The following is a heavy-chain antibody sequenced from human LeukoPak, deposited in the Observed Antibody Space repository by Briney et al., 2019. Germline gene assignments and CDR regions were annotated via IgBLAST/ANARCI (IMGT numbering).Heavy chain of an antibody. J-gene: IGHJ4*02. CDR1: GYTFTSCG. Sequence: GASVKVSCKASGYTFTSCGISWVRQAPGQGLEWMGWISAYNGNTNYAQKLQGRVTMTTDTSTSTAYMELRSLRSDDTAVYYCARDPNPTYDSSGYYYVLYWGQGTLVTVSS. V-gene: IGHV1-18*01. D-gene: IGHD3-22*01. CDR2: ISAYNGNT. CDR3: ARDPNPTYDSSGYYYVLY.